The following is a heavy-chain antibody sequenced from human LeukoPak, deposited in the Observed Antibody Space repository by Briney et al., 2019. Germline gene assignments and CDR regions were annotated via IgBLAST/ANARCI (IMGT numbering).Heavy chain of an antibody. CDR3: ARGRYMDV. CDR1: GYIFIDYE. Sequence: ASVKVSCKASGYIFIDYEINWVRQATGQGLEWMGWMNPKSGDTGYEQKFQGRVTITRDFSISTVYMELSSLRSEDTALCYCARGRYMDVWGKGTTVTVSS. V-gene: IGHV1-8*03. J-gene: IGHJ6*03. CDR2: MNPKSGDT.